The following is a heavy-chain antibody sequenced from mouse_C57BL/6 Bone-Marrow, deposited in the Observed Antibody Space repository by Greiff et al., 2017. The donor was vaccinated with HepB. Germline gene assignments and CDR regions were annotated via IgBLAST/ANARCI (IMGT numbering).Heavy chain of an antibody. CDR1: GYTFTSYG. J-gene: IGHJ4*01. D-gene: IGHD2-3*01. Sequence: QVQLKQSGAELARPGASVKLSCKASGYTFTSYGISWVKQRTGQGLEWIGEIYPRSGNTYYNEKFKGKATLTADKSSSTAYMELRSLTSEDSAVYFCASRGGYYDFYYAMDYWGQGTSVTVSS. V-gene: IGHV1-81*01. CDR2: IYPRSGNT. CDR3: ASRGGYYDFYYAMDY.